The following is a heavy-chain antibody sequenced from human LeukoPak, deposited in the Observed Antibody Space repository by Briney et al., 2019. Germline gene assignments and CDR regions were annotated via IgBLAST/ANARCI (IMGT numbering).Heavy chain of an antibody. CDR2: IFQSGST. J-gene: IGHJ4*02. V-gene: IGHV4-30-2*01. Sequence: SETLSLTCIVSGGSISSSYYSWSWIRQPPGKGLELIGYIFQSGSTFYNPSLKSRVTISVDRSKNQFSLRLTSVTAADTAVYYCASGTTVTTLVYWGQGTLVTVSS. CDR3: ASGTTVTTLVY. D-gene: IGHD4-11*01. CDR1: GGSISSSYYS.